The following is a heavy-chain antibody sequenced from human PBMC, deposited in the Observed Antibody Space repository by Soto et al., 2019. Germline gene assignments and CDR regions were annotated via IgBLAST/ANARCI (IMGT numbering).Heavy chain of an antibody. D-gene: IGHD3-3*01. Sequence: SETLSLTCALYGGSFDGYYWSWIRQSPGKGLEWIGEIHHSGSTKYNPSLKSRVSLSVDTSTKQFSLKMTSMTAADRGVYYCVRGVESWSGYLFWCQGPPVTVYS. J-gene: IGHJ4*02. CDR1: GGSFDGYY. CDR2: IHHSGST. V-gene: IGHV4-34*01. CDR3: VRGVESWSGYLF.